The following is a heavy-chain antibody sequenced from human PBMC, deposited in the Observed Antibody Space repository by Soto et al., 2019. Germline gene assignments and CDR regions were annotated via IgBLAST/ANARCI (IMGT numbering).Heavy chain of an antibody. J-gene: IGHJ4*02. CDR1: GFSLSSTRMA. CDR2: IYWDDDK. V-gene: IGHV2-5*02. D-gene: IGHD6-19*01. CDR3: AHIVVAGLGYYFDY. Sequence: QITLKESGPTLVKPTQTLTLTCTFSGFSLSSTRMAVGWIRQPPGKALEWLALIYWDDDKRYSPFLKSRLTITQDTSKYQVVLTMSNMDPVDTARYYCAHIVVAGLGYYFDYWGQGTLVTVSS.